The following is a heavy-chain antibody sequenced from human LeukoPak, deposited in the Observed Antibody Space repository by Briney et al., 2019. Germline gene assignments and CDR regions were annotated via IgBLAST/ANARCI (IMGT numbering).Heavy chain of an antibody. V-gene: IGHV4-30-4*01. CDR3: ARDGYNSGYFDY. CDR2: IYYSRST. J-gene: IGHJ4*02. Sequence: SETLSLTCTVSGASISSGGYYWNWIRQPPGKGLEWIGYIYYSRSTSYSPYLKSRLTISVDTSKNQFSLKLSSVTAADTAVYYCARDGYNSGYFDYWGQGTLVTVSS. D-gene: IGHD5-24*01. CDR1: GASISSGGYY.